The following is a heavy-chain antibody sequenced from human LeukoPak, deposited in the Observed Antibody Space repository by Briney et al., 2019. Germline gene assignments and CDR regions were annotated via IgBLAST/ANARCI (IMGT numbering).Heavy chain of an antibody. CDR2: ISGSGNT. J-gene: IGHJ4*01. D-gene: IGHD5-12*01. V-gene: IGHV3-23*01. CDR1: GFAFSYYA. CDR3: AKDIYSAYDLARAFDF. Sequence: GSLRLSCAASGFAFSYYAMSWVRQAPGKGLEWVSGISGSGNTHYTDSVKGRFTISRDNSKSTLDLQMNSLRVEDTALYYCAKDIYSAYDLARAFDFWGQGTLVTVSS.